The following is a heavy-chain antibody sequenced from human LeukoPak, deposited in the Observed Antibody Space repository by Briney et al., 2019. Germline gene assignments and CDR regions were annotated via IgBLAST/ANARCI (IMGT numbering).Heavy chain of an antibody. D-gene: IGHD6-19*01. CDR2: IYYSGST. V-gene: IGHV4-61*08. J-gene: IGHJ4*02. Sequence: SETLSLTCTVSGGSISSGGYYWSWIRQHPGKGLERIGYIYYSGSTNYNPSLKSRVTISVDTSKNQFSLKLSSVTAADTAVYYCARVATEQWLVNYFDYWGQGTLVTVSS. CDR3: ARVATEQWLVNYFDY. CDR1: GGSISSGGYY.